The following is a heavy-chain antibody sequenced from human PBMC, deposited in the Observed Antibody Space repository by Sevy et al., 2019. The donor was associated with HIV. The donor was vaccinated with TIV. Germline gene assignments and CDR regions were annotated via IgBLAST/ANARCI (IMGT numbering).Heavy chain of an antibody. CDR3: ARGLSIAFALSDY. Sequence: GESLKISCAASGFTFSSYCMSWVRQAPGKGLEWVANIKQDGSEKYYVDSVKGRFTISRDNAKNSLYLQMNSLRAEDTAVYYCARGLSIAFALSDYWGQGTLVTVSS. CDR2: IKQDGSEK. V-gene: IGHV3-7*03. CDR1: GFTFSSYC. D-gene: IGHD6-6*01. J-gene: IGHJ4*02.